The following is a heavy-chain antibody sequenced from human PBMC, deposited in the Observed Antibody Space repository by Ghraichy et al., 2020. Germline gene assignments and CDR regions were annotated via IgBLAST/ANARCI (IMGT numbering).Heavy chain of an antibody. Sequence: GGSLRLSCAASGFTFSSYAMSWVRQAPGKGLEWVSAISGSGGSTYYADSVKGRFTISRDNSKNTLYLQMNSLRAEDTAVYYCAKSPHTAMVPDYFDYWGQGTLVIVTS. D-gene: IGHD5-18*01. CDR1: GFTFSSYA. CDR3: AKSPHTAMVPDYFDY. V-gene: IGHV3-23*01. CDR2: ISGSGGST. J-gene: IGHJ4*02.